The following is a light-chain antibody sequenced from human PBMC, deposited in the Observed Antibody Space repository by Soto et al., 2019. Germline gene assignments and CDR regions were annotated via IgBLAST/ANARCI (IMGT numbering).Light chain of an antibody. Sequence: EIEMTQSPGTLSLSPGERATLSCRASQSINSNLVWYQQKPGQAPRLLIYDVSIRTSGIPDRFSGSGSGTDFSLTISSLHPEDVATYYCQQVDSYPRTFGHGTKVDI. CDR3: QQVDSYPRT. CDR2: DVS. V-gene: IGKV3D-15*01. CDR1: QSINSN. J-gene: IGKJ1*01.